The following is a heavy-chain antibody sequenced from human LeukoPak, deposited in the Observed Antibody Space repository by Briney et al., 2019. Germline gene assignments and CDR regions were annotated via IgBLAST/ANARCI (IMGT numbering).Heavy chain of an antibody. CDR1: GYTFTSYY. CDR2: INPSGGST. CDR3: ARAEGSGSYYNVFDY. D-gene: IGHD3-10*01. Sequence: ASVKVSCKASGYTFTSYYMHWVRQAPGQGLEWMGIINPSGGSTSYAQKFQGRVTMTRDMSTSTVYMELSSLRSEDTAVYYCARAEGSGSYYNVFDYWGQGTLVTVSS. J-gene: IGHJ4*02. V-gene: IGHV1-46*01.